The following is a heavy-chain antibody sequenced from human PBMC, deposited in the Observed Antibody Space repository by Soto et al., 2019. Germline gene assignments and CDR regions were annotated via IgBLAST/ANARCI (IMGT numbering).Heavy chain of an antibody. CDR1: GYTFTSYG. D-gene: IGHD5-12*01. CDR2: ISAYNGNT. Sequence: ASVKVSCKASGYTFTSYGISWVRQAPGQGLEWMGWISAYNGNTNYAQKLQGRVTMTTDTSTSTAYMELRSLRSDVTAVYYCASSNIVATIGTFDYWGQGTLVTVSS. J-gene: IGHJ4*02. CDR3: ASSNIVATIGTFDY. V-gene: IGHV1-18*01.